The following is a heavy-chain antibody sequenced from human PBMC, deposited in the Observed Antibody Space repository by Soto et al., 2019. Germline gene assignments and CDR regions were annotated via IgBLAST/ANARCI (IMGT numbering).Heavy chain of an antibody. CDR3: SGGQNDYNYYYYYPMDV. CDR1: GFTFSGSA. CDR2: IRSKPNNYAT. V-gene: IGHV3-73*02. D-gene: IGHD4-4*01. J-gene: IGHJ6*02. Sequence: EVQLVESGGGLVQPGESLRLSCAASGFTFSGSAMHWVRQAPGKGLEWVGRIRSKPNNYATAYAASVKGRFSISRDDSKNTAYLQVNGLKTDDTAVYYCSGGQNDYNYYYYYPMDVWGRGTTVTVSS.